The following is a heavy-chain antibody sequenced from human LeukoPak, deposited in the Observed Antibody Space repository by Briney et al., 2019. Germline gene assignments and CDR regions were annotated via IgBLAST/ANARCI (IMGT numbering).Heavy chain of an antibody. CDR3: ARDSPVSAGPFDP. D-gene: IGHD4-11*01. V-gene: IGHV3-33*01. J-gene: IGHJ5*02. CDR1: GMTFSSFG. CDR2: IWYDGSNK. Sequence: GGSLRLSCAASGMTFSSFGMHWVRQAPGKGLEWVAFIWYDGSNKYYADSVKGRFTISRDNSKNTLYLQMNSLTAEDTAVYYCARDSPVSAGPFDPWGQGTLVTVSS.